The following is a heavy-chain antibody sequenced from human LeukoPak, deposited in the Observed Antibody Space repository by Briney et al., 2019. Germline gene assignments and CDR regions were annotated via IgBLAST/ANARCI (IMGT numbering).Heavy chain of an antibody. D-gene: IGHD6-19*01. J-gene: IGHJ5*02. CDR1: RFTFNSYA. CDR3: AKCSTSAYTTGWCNWIDP. V-gene: IGHV3-23*01. CDR2: IGGSNGIT. Sequence: PGGSLRLSCAASRFTFNSYAMSWVRQAPGKGLEWVSVIGGSNGITFYVGSVKGRFTISRDNSKDTLYLQMNSLRAEDTAVYYCAKCSTSAYTTGWCNWIDPWGQGTLVTVSS.